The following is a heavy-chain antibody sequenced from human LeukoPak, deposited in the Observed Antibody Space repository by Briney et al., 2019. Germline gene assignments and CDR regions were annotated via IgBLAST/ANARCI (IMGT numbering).Heavy chain of an antibody. CDR1: GFTFSSYW. D-gene: IGHD3-3*01. CDR3: AREEASDWYFDL. V-gene: IGHV3-74*01. J-gene: IGHJ2*01. CDR2: INSDGSST. Sequence: PGGSLRLSCAASGFTFSSYWMHWVRQAPGKGLVWVSRINSDGSSTTYADSVKGRFTISRDNAKNTLYLQMNSLRAKDTAVYYCAREEASDWYFDLWGRGTLVTVSS.